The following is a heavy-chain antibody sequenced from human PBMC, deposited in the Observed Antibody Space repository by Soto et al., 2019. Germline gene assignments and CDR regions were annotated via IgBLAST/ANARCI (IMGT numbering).Heavy chain of an antibody. V-gene: IGHV3-23*01. CDR2: ISGSGGST. CDR1: GFXFSSYA. J-gene: IGHJ4*02. CDR3: AKKLRFLEWWYYFDY. D-gene: IGHD3-3*01. Sequence: PGGSLRLSCAASGFXFSSYAMSWVRQAPGKGLEWVSAISGSGGSTYYADSVKGRFTISRDNSKNTLYLQMNSLRAEDTAVYYCAKKLRFLEWWYYFDYWGQGTLVTVSS.